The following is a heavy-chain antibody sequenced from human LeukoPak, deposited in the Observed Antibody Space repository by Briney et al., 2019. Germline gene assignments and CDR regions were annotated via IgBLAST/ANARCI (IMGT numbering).Heavy chain of an antibody. CDR1: GGPISSYY. J-gene: IGHJ6*02. D-gene: IGHD6-13*01. CDR2: IYYSGST. V-gene: IGHV4-59*08. CDR3: ARPPLQQLGHLYYYYGMDV. Sequence: PSETLSLTCTVSGGPISSYYWSWIRQPPGKGLEWIGYIYYSGSTNYNPSLKSRVTISVDTSKNQFSLRLSSVTAADTAVYYCARPPLQQLGHLYYYYGMDVWGQGTTVTVSS.